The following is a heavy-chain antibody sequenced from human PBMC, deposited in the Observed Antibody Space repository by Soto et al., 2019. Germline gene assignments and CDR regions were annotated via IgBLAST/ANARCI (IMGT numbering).Heavy chain of an antibody. CDR1: GFTFSSYW. Sequence: GGSLSLSCAASGFTFSSYWMSWVRQAPGKGLEWVANIKQDGSEKYYVDSVKGRFTISRDNAKNSLYLQMNSLRAEDTAVYYCAREVVVVPAAPGHYYYYYYMDVWGKGTTVTVSS. D-gene: IGHD2-2*01. J-gene: IGHJ6*03. V-gene: IGHV3-7*01. CDR3: AREVVVVPAAPGHYYYYYYMDV. CDR2: IKQDGSEK.